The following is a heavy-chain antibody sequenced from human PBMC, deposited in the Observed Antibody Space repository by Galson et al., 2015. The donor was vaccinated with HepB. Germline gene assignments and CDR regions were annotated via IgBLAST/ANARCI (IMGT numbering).Heavy chain of an antibody. D-gene: IGHD3-10*01. Sequence: CAISGDSVSSNSVAWNWIRQSPSRGLEWLGRTYYRSKWYNEYTLSVKSRTTFNADTSKNQFSLQLNSVTPEDTAVYYCARSTRGSFDYWGQGTLVTVSS. CDR2: TYYRSKWYN. CDR1: GDSVSSNSVA. CDR3: ARSTRGSFDY. V-gene: IGHV6-1*01. J-gene: IGHJ4*02.